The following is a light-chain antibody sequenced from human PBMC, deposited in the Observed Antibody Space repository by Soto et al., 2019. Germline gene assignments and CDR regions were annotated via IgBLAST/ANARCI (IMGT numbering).Light chain of an antibody. CDR3: GTWDSSLSAWV. V-gene: IGLV1-40*01. CDR1: KSNIGADYG. CDR2: SNT. Sequence: QSVLTQPPSVSGAPGQRVTISCNGSKSNIGADYGVHWYQQLPGTAPKVLIYSNTNRPSGVPERFSASKSGTSASLAITGLQTGDEADYYCGTWDSSLSAWVFGGGTKLTVL. J-gene: IGLJ3*02.